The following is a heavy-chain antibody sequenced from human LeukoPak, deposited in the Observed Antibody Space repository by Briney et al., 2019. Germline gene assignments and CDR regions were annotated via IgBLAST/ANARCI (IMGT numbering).Heavy chain of an antibody. D-gene: IGHD3-10*01. V-gene: IGHV4-39*07. CDR1: GGSISSGSYY. Sequence: SETLSLTCTVSGGSISSGSYYWGWIRQPPGKGLEWIGSIYYSGSTYYNPSLKSRVTISVDASKNQFSLKLSSVTAADTAVYYCARAGVRGVYSWFDRWGQGTLVSVSS. CDR3: ARAGVRGVYSWFDR. CDR2: IYYSGST. J-gene: IGHJ5*02.